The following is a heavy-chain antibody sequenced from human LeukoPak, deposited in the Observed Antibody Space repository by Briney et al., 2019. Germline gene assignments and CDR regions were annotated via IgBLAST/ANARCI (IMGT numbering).Heavy chain of an antibody. D-gene: IGHD3-22*01. Sequence: GGSLRLSCAASGFTFDDNGMSWVRQAPGKGLEWVSGINWSGGSTGYADSVKGRFTISRDNAKNSLYLQMNSLRAEDTALYYCARASHYSDSSDYPDYWGQGTLVTVSS. V-gene: IGHV3-20*04. CDR2: INWSGGST. CDR3: ARASHYSDSSDYPDY. J-gene: IGHJ4*02. CDR1: GFTFDDNG.